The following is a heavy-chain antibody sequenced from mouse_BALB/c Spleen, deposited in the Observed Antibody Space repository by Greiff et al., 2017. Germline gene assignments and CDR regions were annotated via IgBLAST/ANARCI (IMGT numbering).Heavy chain of an antibody. J-gene: IGHJ2*01. CDR2: ISSGSSTI. CDR3: ARNWGDHYFDY. V-gene: IGHV5-17*02. CDR1: GFTFSSFG. Sequence: EVKLMESGGGLVQPGGSRKLSCAASGFTFSSFGMHWVRQAPEKGLEWVAYISSGSSTIYYADTVKGRFTISRDNPKNTLFLQMTSLRSEDTAMYYCARNWGDHYFDYWGQGTTLTVAS. D-gene: IGHD4-1*01.